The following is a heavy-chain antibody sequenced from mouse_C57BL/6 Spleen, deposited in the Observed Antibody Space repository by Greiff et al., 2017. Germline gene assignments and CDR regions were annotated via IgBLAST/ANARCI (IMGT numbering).Heavy chain of an antibody. V-gene: IGHV5-17*01. CDR2: ISSGSSTI. J-gene: IGHJ4*01. CDR1: GFTFSDYG. CDR3: ASYRDYAMGY. Sequence: DVMLVESGGGLVKPGGSLKLSCAASGFTFSDYGMHWVRQAPEKGLEWVAYISSGSSTIYYADTVKGRFTISRDNAKNTLFLQMTSLRSEDTAMYYCASYRDYAMGYWGQGTSVTVSS.